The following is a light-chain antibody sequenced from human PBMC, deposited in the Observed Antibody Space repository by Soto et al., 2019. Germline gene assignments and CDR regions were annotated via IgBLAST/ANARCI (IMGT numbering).Light chain of an antibody. V-gene: IGLV1-47*02. CDR1: TSNTEVHS. Sequence: QSVLTQPPSVSGAPGQKITISCSGSTSNTEVHSVHWYQQLPGTAPKLLIYSDTQRPSGVPDRFSGSKSGTSAYLGISGLRSEDEAEYFCAAWDDSLSGLVFGGGTKLTVL. CDR2: SDT. J-gene: IGLJ3*02. CDR3: AAWDDSLSGLV.